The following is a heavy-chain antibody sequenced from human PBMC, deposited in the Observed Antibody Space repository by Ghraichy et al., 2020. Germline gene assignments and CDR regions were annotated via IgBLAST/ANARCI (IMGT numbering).Heavy chain of an antibody. CDR2: IYSGGST. CDR3: ARGHSSSWYVSYYYYYMDV. V-gene: IGHV3-53*01. J-gene: IGHJ6*03. CDR1: GFTVSSNY. D-gene: IGHD6-13*01. Sequence: LSLTCAASGFTVSSNYMSWVRQAPGKGLEWVSVIYSGGSTYYADSVKGRFTISRDNSKNTLYLQMNSLRAEDTAVYYCARGHSSSWYVSYYYYYMDVWGKGTTVTVSS.